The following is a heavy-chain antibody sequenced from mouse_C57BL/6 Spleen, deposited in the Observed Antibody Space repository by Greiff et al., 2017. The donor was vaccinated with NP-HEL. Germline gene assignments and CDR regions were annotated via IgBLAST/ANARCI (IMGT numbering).Heavy chain of an antibody. CDR3: AREGLNWERGYFDY. CDR1: GYSITSGYY. J-gene: IGHJ2*01. CDR2: ISYDGSN. D-gene: IGHD4-1*01. V-gene: IGHV3-6*01. Sequence: VQLKESGPGLVKPSQSLSLTCSVTGYSITSGYYWNWIRQFPGNKLEWMGYISYDGSNNYNPSLKNRISITRDTSKNQFFLKLNSVTTEDTATYYCAREGLNWERGYFDYWGQGTTLTVSS.